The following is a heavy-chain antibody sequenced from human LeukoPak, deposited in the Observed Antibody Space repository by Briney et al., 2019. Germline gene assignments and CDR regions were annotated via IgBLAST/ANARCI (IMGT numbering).Heavy chain of an antibody. CDR3: ARGLDSSGWYYFDY. V-gene: IGHV3-66*02. CDR2: IYSGGST. J-gene: IGHJ4*02. Sequence: AGGSLRLSCAASGFTFSSYEMNWVRQAPGKGLEWVSVIYSGGSTYYADSVKGRFTISRDNSKNTLYLQMNSLRAEDTAVYYCARGLDSSGWYYFDYWGQGTLVTVSS. D-gene: IGHD6-19*01. CDR1: GFTFSSYE.